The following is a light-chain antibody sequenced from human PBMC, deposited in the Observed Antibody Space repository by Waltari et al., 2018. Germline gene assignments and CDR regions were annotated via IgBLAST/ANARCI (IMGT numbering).Light chain of an antibody. Sequence: VLTQSPGTLSLSPGETATLSCRASQSISKYLVWYQQRPGHAPRLLIYAASTRATCVPDRFSGSGYGTDFTLTISRLEPEDFAVYYCQNHERLPATFGQGTKVEIK. CDR2: AAS. J-gene: IGKJ1*01. CDR3: QNHERLPAT. V-gene: IGKV3-20*01. CDR1: QSISKY.